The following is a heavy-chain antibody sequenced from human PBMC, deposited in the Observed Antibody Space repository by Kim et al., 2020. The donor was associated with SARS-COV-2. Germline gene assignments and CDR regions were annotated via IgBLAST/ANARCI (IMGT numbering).Heavy chain of an antibody. D-gene: IGHD3-16*02. J-gene: IGHJ4*02. V-gene: IGHV3-30*07. CDR3: ARAPPSYDYVWGSYRFIDY. Sequence: GRFTISRDNSKNTLYLQMNSRRAEDTAVYYCARAPPSYDYVWGSYRFIDYWGQGTLVTVSS.